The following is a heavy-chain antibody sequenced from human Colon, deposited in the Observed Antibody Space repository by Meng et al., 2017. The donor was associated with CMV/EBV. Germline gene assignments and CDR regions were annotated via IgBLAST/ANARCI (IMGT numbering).Heavy chain of an antibody. CDR1: GFTFSTYS. V-gene: IGHV3-48*04. CDR2: ITKSRSPT. CDR3: ARDIGWGHSDY. D-gene: IGHD7-27*01. J-gene: IGHJ4*02. Sequence: GGSLRLSCVASGFTFSTYSMNWVRQAPGKGLEWVSYITKSRSPTNYADSVKGRFTISRDNAKNSLYLQMNSLRSEDTAVYYCARDIGWGHSDYWGQGTLVTVSS.